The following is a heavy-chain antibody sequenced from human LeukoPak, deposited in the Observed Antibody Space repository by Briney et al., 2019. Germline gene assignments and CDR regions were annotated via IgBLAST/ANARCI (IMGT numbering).Heavy chain of an antibody. D-gene: IGHD3-10*01. CDR3: SRTVLRGVTRAHNLDS. CDR2: IRSKAYGGTT. CDR1: GFSIGDYA. V-gene: IGHV3-49*04. Sequence: PGRSLRLSCSASGFSIGDYAMSWVRQAPGKGLEWVGFIRSKAYGGTTEYAASVKGRFTISRDNSKSTAYLQVNSLKTEDTAVYYCSRTVLRGVTRAHNLDSWGQGTLVIVSS. J-gene: IGHJ4*02.